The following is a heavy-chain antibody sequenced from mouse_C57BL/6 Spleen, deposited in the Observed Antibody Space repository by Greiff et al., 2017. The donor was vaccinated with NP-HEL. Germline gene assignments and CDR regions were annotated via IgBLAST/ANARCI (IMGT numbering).Heavy chain of an antibody. CDR2: INPSNGGT. J-gene: IGHJ4*01. CDR3: ARISPYYYGSKDAMDY. V-gene: IGHV1-53*01. D-gene: IGHD1-1*01. Sequence: QVQLKQPGTELVKPGASVKLSCKASGYTFTSYWMHWVQQRPGQGLEWIGNINPSNGGTNYNEKFKSKATLTVDKSSSTAYMQLSSLTSEDSAVYYCARISPYYYGSKDAMDYWGQGTSVTVSS. CDR1: GYTFTSYW.